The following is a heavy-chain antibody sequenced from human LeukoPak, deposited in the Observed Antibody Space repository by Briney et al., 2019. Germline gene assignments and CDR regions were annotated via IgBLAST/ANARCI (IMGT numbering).Heavy chain of an antibody. CDR2: IRSKAYGGTT. Sequence: GGSLRLSCTASGFTPGDHAMSWVRQVPGKGLEWVGFIRSKAYGGTTEYAASVKGRFIISRADSKSIAYLQMNRIKTENTAVYYCTREPIQVWLYYGMDVWGQGTTVIVSS. V-gene: IGHV3-49*04. CDR1: GFTPGDHA. CDR3: TREPIQVWLYYGMDV. J-gene: IGHJ6*02. D-gene: IGHD5-18*01.